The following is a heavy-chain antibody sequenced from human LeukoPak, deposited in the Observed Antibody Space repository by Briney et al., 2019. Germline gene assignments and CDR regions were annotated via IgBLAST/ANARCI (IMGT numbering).Heavy chain of an antibody. Sequence: SETLSLTCTVSGGSISSSSYYWGWIRQPPGKGLELIGSIYYSGSTYYNPSLKSRVTISVDTSKNQFSLKLNSVTAADTAVYYCARSSGWHLLLLDYWGQGTLVTVSS. D-gene: IGHD6-25*01. CDR2: IYYSGST. CDR1: GGSISSSSYY. V-gene: IGHV4-39*01. J-gene: IGHJ4*02. CDR3: ARSSGWHLLLLDY.